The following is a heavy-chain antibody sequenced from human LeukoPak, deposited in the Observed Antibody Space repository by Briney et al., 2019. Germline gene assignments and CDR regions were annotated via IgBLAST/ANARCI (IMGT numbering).Heavy chain of an antibody. Sequence: PSETLSLTCAVYGGSFSGYYWSWIRQPPGKGLEWIGEINHSGSTNYNPSLKSRVTISVDTSKNQFSLKLSPVTAADTAVYYCARGPLDSNYYDSSGYYPKYYFDYWGQGTLVTVSS. CDR1: GGSFSGYY. V-gene: IGHV4-34*01. D-gene: IGHD3-22*01. CDR2: INHSGST. J-gene: IGHJ4*02. CDR3: ARGPLDSNYYDSSGYYPKYYFDY.